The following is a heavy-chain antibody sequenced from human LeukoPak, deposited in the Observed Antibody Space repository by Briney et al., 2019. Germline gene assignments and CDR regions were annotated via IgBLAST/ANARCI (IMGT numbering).Heavy chain of an antibody. J-gene: IGHJ5*02. CDR2: INWNGESI. CDR1: GFTFEDYA. D-gene: IGHD2-2*01. V-gene: IGHV3-9*01. Sequence: GGSLRLSCGASGFTFEDYAMHWVRQPPGKGREWVAGINWNGESIGYAVSVKVRFTISRPNAKTSLYLQMNSLRPEDTSLYYCAIDIGPGYVGFFDPGGQGPLVTVSS. CDR3: AIDIGPGYVGFFDP.